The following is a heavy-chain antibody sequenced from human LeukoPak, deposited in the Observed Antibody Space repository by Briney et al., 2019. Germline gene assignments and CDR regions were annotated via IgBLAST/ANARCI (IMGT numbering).Heavy chain of an antibody. D-gene: IGHD6-13*01. J-gene: IGHJ4*02. CDR1: GGSISSYY. CDR3: ASGSWLARNTTY. Sequence: SETLSLTGTVSGGSISSYYWSWIRPPPGRGPEWIGYIYYSVSTNYNPSLKSRVTISVDTSKNQFSLNLSSVTAADTPVYYSASGSWLARNTTYWGQGTLVTVSS. CDR2: IYYSVST. V-gene: IGHV4-59*08.